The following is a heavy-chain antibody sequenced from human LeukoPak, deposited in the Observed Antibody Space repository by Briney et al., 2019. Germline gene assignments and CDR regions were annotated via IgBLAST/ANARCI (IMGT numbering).Heavy chain of an antibody. V-gene: IGHV3-9*01. CDR2: ISWNSGSI. D-gene: IGHD2-15*01. CDR3: AKDMGGSFYSSWSDY. Sequence: GGSLRLSCAASGFTFDDYAMHWVRQAPGKGLEWVSGISWNSGSIGYADSVKGRFTISRDNAKNSLYLQMNSLRAEDTALYYCAKDMGGSFYSSWSDYWGQGTLVTVSS. J-gene: IGHJ4*02. CDR1: GFTFDDYA.